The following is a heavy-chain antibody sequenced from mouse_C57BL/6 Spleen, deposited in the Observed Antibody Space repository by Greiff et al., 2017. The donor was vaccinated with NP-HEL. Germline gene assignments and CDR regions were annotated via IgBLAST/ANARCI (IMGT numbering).Heavy chain of an antibody. CDR1: GFTFSSYA. V-gene: IGHV5-4*01. D-gene: IGHD2-5*01. Sequence: EVQRVESGGGLVKPGGSLKLSCAASGFTFSSYAMSWVRQTPEKRLEWVATISDGGGYTYYPDNVKGRFTISRDNAKNNLYLQMSHLKSEDTAMYYCARDHYYSNLYAMDYWGQGTSVTVSS. J-gene: IGHJ4*01. CDR2: ISDGGGYT. CDR3: ARDHYYSNLYAMDY.